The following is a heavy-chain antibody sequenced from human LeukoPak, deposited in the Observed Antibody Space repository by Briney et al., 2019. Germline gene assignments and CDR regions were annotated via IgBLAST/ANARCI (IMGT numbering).Heavy chain of an antibody. CDR2: INTNTGDP. CDR1: GNIFTTYA. V-gene: IGHV7-4-1*02. D-gene: IGHD6-13*01. J-gene: IGHJ4*02. Sequence: ASVKVSCKASGNIFTTYALNWVRQAPGQGLEWMGWINTNTGDPTYAQGFTGRFVFSLDTSVSTAYLQISSLKAEDTAVYYCARVEEAAAGTFYFDYWGQGTLVTVSS. CDR3: ARVEEAAAGTFYFDY.